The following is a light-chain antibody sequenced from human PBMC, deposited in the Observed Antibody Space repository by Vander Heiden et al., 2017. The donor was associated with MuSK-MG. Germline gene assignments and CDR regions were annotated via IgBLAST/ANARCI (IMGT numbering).Light chain of an antibody. Sequence: QSILTQPPSVSGAPGQGVTISSTGTSSNIGAGYDVHWYQQVPGAAPKLLIYGNITRPSGVPDRFSGSKSGASASLAITGLQPEDEADYYSQSHDSSLSAYVFGTGPKVNVL. J-gene: IGLJ1*01. CDR1: SSNIGAGYD. CDR2: GNI. V-gene: IGLV1-40*01. CDR3: QSHDSSLSAYV.